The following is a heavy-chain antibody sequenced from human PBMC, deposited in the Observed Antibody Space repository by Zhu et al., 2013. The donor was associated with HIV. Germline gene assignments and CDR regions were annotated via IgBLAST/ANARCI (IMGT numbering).Heavy chain of an antibody. CDR2: FDPEDGET. J-gene: IGHJ4*02. CDR3: ARANYNLLAGRKTGLDY. CDR1: GYTLTELS. D-gene: IGHD3-9*01. Sequence: QVQLVQSGAEVKKPGASVKVSCKVSGYTLTELSMHWVRQAPGKGLEWMGGFDPEDGETIYAQKFQGRVTMTTDTSTSTAYMELRSLRSDDTAVYYCARANYNLLAGRKTGLDYWGQGTLAIVSS. V-gene: IGHV1-24*01.